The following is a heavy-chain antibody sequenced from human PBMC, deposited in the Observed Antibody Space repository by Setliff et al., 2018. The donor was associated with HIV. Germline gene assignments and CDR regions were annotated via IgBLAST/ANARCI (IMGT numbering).Heavy chain of an antibody. V-gene: IGHV1-18*04. D-gene: IGHD6-6*01. CDR1: GYTFTNYG. J-gene: IGHJ4*01. CDR3: AREVVPTSEYHTFDS. CDR2: ISGHNSDT. Sequence: ASVKVSCKASGYTFTNYGISWLRQAPGQGLEWMGWISGHNSDTKYAEKVQGRVTMTTDTSTGTAYMELRSLRSDDTAVYYCAREVVPTSEYHTFDSCGHGSLVTVSS.